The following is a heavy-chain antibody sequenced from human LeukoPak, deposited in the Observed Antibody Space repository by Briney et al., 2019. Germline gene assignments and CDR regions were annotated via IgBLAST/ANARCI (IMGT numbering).Heavy chain of an antibody. CDR2: IRYDGSNK. Sequence: PGGSLRLSCAASGFTFSSYGMHWVRQAPGKGLEWVAFIRYDGSNKYYANSVKGRFTVSRDNSKNTLYLQMNSLRAEDTAVYYCAKDLAYSRRPRYSYYYYMDVWGKGTTVTVSS. J-gene: IGHJ6*03. CDR3: AKDLAYSRRPRYSYYYYMDV. D-gene: IGHD2-15*01. V-gene: IGHV3-30*02. CDR1: GFTFSSYG.